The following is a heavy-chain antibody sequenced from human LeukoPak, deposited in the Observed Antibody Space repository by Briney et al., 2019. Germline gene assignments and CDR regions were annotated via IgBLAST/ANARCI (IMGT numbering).Heavy chain of an antibody. V-gene: IGHV3-23*01. J-gene: IGHJ4*02. D-gene: IGHD1-26*01. Sequence: GGSLRLSCAASGYTFSSYAMSWVRQAPGKGLEWVSAISGSGGSTYYADSVKGRFTISRDNSKNTLYLQMNSLRAEDTAVYYCAKLIVGATEYFDYWGQGTLVTVSS. CDR2: ISGSGGST. CDR1: GYTFSSYA. CDR3: AKLIVGATEYFDY.